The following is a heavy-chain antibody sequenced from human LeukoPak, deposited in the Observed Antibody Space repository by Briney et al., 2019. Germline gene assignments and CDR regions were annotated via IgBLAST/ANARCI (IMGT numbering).Heavy chain of an antibody. Sequence: ASVKVSCKASGYTFTSYYMHWVRQAPGQGLEWMGIINPSGGSTSYAQKFQGRVTMTRDTSTSTVYMELSSLRSEDTAVYYCAREEGEYYDSSGCLGYWGQGTLVTVSS. CDR1: GYTFTSYY. V-gene: IGHV1-46*01. CDR2: INPSGGST. CDR3: AREEGEYYDSSGCLGY. J-gene: IGHJ4*02. D-gene: IGHD3-22*01.